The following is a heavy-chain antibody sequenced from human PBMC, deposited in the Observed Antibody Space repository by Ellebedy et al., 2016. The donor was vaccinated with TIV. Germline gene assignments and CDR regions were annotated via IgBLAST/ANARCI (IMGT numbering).Heavy chain of an antibody. D-gene: IGHD2-21*02. CDR3: ATAGLEYCGDDCYSGPFAI. V-gene: IGHV3-11*06. J-gene: IGHJ3*02. CDR2: ISSSSSYI. Sequence: GESLKISCAASGFNLSDYYMSWIRQPPGKGLEWVSYISSSSSYIYYADSVKGRFTISRDNAKNSLYLQMNSLRAEDTAVYYCATAGLEYCGDDCYSGPFAIWGQGTMVTVSS. CDR1: GFNLSDYY.